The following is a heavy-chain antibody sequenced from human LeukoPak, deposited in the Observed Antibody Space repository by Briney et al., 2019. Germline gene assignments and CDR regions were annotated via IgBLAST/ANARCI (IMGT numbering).Heavy chain of an antibody. J-gene: IGHJ4*03. D-gene: IGHD2-15*01. CDR3: LRGGGRSYCDY. CDR1: GYTFTAYN. Sequence: ASVKVSCKPSGYTFTAYNIHWVRQAPGQGLEWMGWMNPNSGDTNYAQNSQGRVTMTRDTSISTAYMELSSLRSDDTAVYFCLRGGGRSYCDYWGQGTPVTVSS. V-gene: IGHV1-2*02. CDR2: MNPNSGDT.